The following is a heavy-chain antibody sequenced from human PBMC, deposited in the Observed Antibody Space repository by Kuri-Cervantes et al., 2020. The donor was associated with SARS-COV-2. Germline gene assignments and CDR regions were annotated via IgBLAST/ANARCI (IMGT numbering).Heavy chain of an antibody. V-gene: IGHV4-38-2*02. CDR1: GYSISSGYY. CDR3: ARGGIAAAGTIWFDP. Sequence: ESLKISCTVSGYSISSGYYWGWIRQPPGKGLEWIGSIYHSGSTYYNPSLKSRVTISVDTSKNQFSLKLSSVTAADTAVYYCARGGIAAAGTIWFDPWGQGTPVTVSS. J-gene: IGHJ5*02. D-gene: IGHD6-13*01. CDR2: IYHSGST.